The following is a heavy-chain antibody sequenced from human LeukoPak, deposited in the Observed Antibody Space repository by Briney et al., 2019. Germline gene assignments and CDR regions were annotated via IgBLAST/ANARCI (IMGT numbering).Heavy chain of an antibody. V-gene: IGHV4-34*01. CDR2: INHSGST. D-gene: IGHD4-23*01. CDR1: GGSFSGYY. CDR3: ARGNTVEY. Sequence: TSETLSLTCAVYGGSFSGYYWSWIRQPPGKGLEWIGEINHSGSTNYNPSLKSRVTISVDTSKNQFSLKLSSVTAADTAVYYCARGNTVEYWGQGTLVTVSS. J-gene: IGHJ4*02.